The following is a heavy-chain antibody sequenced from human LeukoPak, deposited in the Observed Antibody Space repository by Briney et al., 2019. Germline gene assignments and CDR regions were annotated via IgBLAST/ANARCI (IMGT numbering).Heavy chain of an antibody. Sequence: SETLSLTCTVSGGSISSSSYYWGWIRQPPGKGLEWIGSIYYSGSTNYNPSLKSRVTISVDTSKNQFSLKLSSVTAADTAVYYCARDLGGYYYMDVWGKGTTVTVSS. CDR2: IYYSGST. CDR3: ARDLGGYYYMDV. V-gene: IGHV4-39*07. CDR1: GGSISSSSYY. J-gene: IGHJ6*03. D-gene: IGHD3-22*01.